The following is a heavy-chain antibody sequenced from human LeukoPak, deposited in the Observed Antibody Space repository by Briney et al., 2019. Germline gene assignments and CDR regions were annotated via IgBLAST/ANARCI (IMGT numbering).Heavy chain of an antibody. D-gene: IGHD6-19*01. CDR2: IIPMLGIA. Sequence: AASVKVSCKASGGTFSSYSITWVRQAPGQGLELMGRIIPMLGIANYAQKSQGRVTITADKSTSTAYMELSSLRSEDTAVYYCARGENRYTNGSEIDYWGQGTLVTVSS. J-gene: IGHJ4*02. CDR3: ARGENRYTNGSEIDY. CDR1: GGTFSSYS. V-gene: IGHV1-69*02.